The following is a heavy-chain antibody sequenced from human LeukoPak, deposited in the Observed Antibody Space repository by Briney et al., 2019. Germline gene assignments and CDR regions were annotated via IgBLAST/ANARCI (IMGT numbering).Heavy chain of an antibody. J-gene: IGHJ4*02. V-gene: IGHV3-20*04. Sequence: PGGSLRLSCAASAFSLSTNYMSWVRQAPGKGLEWVSAIDGSGGTTGYGDSVRGRFTTSRDNGQKSLYLQMNSLRVEDTAFYYCARGDPREVEVFDYWGQGTLVTVSS. CDR3: ARGDPREVEVFDY. CDR1: AFSLSTNY. CDR2: IDGSGGTT. D-gene: IGHD1-1*01.